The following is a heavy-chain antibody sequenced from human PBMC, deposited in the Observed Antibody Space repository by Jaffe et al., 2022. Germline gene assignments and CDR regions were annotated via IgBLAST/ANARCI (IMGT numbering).Heavy chain of an antibody. CDR3: AKDNIGVTRFHYYYYYMDV. J-gene: IGHJ6*03. Sequence: EVQLLESGGGLVQPGGSLRLSCAASGFTFSSYAMSWVRQAPGKGLEWVSAISGSGGSTYYADSVKGRFTISRDNSKNTLYLQMNSLRAEDTAVYYCAKDNIGVTRFHYYYYYMDVWGKGTTVTVSS. CDR1: GFTFSSYA. V-gene: IGHV3-23*01. CDR2: ISGSGGST. D-gene: IGHD2-21*02.